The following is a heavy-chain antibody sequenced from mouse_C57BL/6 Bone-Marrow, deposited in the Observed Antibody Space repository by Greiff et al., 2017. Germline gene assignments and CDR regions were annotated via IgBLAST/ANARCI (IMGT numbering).Heavy chain of an antibody. Sequence: DVKLVESGGDLVKPGGSLKLSCAASGFTFSSYGMSWVRQTPDKRLEWVATISSGGSYTYYPDSVKGRFTISRDNAKNTLYQQMSSLKSEDTAMYYCARQLRAYWGQGTLVTISA. CDR3: ARQLRAY. CDR1: GFTFSSYG. J-gene: IGHJ3*01. D-gene: IGHD3-2*02. V-gene: IGHV5-6*02. CDR2: ISSGGSYT.